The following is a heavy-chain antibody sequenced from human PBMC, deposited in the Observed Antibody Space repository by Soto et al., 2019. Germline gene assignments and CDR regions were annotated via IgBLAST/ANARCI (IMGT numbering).Heavy chain of an antibody. D-gene: IGHD3-3*01. CDR3: ARAAPTYYDFWSGYYGSWFDP. CDR1: GGSISSSSYY. J-gene: IGHJ5*02. CDR2: IYYSGST. V-gene: IGHV4-39*07. Sequence: PSETLSLTCTVSGGSISSSSYYWGWIRQPPGKGLEWIGSIYYSGSTNYNPSLKSRVTISVDTSKNQFSLKLSSVTAADTAVYYCARAAPTYYDFWSGYYGSWFDPWGQGTLVTVSS.